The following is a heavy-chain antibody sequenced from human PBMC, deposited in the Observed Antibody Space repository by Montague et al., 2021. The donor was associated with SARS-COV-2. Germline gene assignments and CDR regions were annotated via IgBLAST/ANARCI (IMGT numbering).Heavy chain of an antibody. J-gene: IGHJ6*02. CDR3: ARVRAVPAAMRIFSLGRSYYCMDV. V-gene: IGHV4-34*01. Sequence: SETLSLTCAVYGGSFSGYYWSWIRQPPGKGLEWIGEINHSGSTNYNPSLNSRVTISVDTSKNQFSLKLSSVTAADTAVYYCARVRAVPAAMRIFSLGRSYYCMDVWGQGTTVTVSS. CDR2: INHSGST. CDR1: GGSFSGYY. D-gene: IGHD2-2*01.